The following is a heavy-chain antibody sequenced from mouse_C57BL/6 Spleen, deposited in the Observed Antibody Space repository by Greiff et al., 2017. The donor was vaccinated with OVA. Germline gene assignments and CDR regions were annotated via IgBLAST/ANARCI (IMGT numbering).Heavy chain of an antibody. Sequence: QLQESGAELVKPGASVKISCKASGYAFSSYWMNWVKQRPGKGLEWIGQIYPGDGDTNYNGKFKGKATLTADKSSSTAYMQLSSLTSEDSAVYFCARSLYPWYFDVWGTGTTVTVSS. J-gene: IGHJ1*03. D-gene: IGHD2-12*01. CDR1: GYAFSSYW. CDR3: ARSLYPWYFDV. CDR2: IYPGDGDT. V-gene: IGHV1-80*01.